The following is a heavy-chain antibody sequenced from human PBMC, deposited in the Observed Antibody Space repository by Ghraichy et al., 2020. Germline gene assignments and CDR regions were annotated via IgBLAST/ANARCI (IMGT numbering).Heavy chain of an antibody. CDR1: GFRFSGHW. D-gene: IGHD4-17*01. J-gene: IGHJ4*02. CDR3: ARDPYGDYKYGGTDY. CDR2: IKSDGSEK. Sequence: LTCVASGFRFSGHWMSWVRQAPGKGLEWVASIKSDGSEKHYVESVQGRFTISRDNAKRSVSLEMNNLRVEDTAVFYCARDPYGDYKYGGTDYWGQGTLVTVSS. V-gene: IGHV3-7*01.